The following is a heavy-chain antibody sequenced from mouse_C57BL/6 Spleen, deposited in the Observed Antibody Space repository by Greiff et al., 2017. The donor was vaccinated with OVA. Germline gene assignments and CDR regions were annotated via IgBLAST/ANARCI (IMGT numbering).Heavy chain of an antibody. Sequence: EVMLVESGGDLVKPGGSLKLSCAASGFTFSSYGMSWVRQTPDKRLEWVATISSGGSYTYYPDSVKGRFTISRDNAKNTLYLQMSSLKSEDTAMYYGARHGDYDRETWFAYWGQGTLVTVSA. J-gene: IGHJ3*01. CDR2: ISSGGSYT. V-gene: IGHV5-6*01. CDR3: ARHGDYDRETWFAY. D-gene: IGHD2-4*01. CDR1: GFTFSSYG.